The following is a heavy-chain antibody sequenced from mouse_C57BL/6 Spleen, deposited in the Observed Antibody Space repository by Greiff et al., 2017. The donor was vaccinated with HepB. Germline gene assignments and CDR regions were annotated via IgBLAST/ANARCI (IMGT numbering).Heavy chain of an antibody. V-gene: IGHV5-4*01. CDR2: ISDGGSYT. CDR3: ARAGGYRYFDV. Sequence: EVQRVESGGGLVKPGGSLKLSCAASGFTFSSYAMSWVRQTPEKRLEWVATISDGGSYTYYPDNVKGRFTISRDNAKNNLYLQMSHLKSEDTAMYYCARAGGYRYFDVWGTGTTVTVSS. CDR1: GFTFSSYA. J-gene: IGHJ1*03. D-gene: IGHD2-2*01.